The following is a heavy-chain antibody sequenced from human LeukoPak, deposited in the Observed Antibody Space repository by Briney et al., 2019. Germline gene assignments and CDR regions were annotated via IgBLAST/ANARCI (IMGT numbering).Heavy chain of an antibody. Sequence: PGGSLRLSCAASGFTFSSYAMHWVRQAPGKGLEWVAVISYDGSNKYYADSVKGRFTISRDNSKNTLYLQMNSLGAEDTAVYYCARDGEGYDFWSGYPLFDYWGQGTLVTVSS. CDR3: ARDGEGYDFWSGYPLFDY. CDR2: ISYDGSNK. D-gene: IGHD3-3*01. V-gene: IGHV3-30-3*01. CDR1: GFTFSSYA. J-gene: IGHJ4*02.